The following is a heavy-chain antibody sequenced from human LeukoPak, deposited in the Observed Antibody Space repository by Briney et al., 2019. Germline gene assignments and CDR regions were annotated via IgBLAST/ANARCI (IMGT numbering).Heavy chain of an antibody. CDR2: ISSSSSYI. D-gene: IGHD6-13*01. J-gene: IGHJ4*02. Sequence: GGSLRLSCAASGFTFSSYSMNWVRQAPGKGLEWVSSISSSSSYIYYADSVKGRFTISRDNAKNSLYLQMNSLRAEDTAVYYCARGPEIAAAGFDYWGQGTLVTVSS. V-gene: IGHV3-21*01. CDR1: GFTFSSYS. CDR3: ARGPEIAAAGFDY.